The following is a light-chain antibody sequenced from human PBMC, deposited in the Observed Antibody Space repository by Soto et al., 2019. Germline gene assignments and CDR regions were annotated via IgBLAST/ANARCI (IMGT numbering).Light chain of an antibody. CDR2: GAS. V-gene: IGKV1-12*01. Sequence: DIKMTQSPSSVSASVGDSVTITCRASQGIGTWLAWYQQKPGQAPKLLIYGASRLQSGVSSRFSGSGSGTDFTLTISSLRPEDFATYYCLHHHNFPITFGQGTRLE. CDR1: QGIGTW. J-gene: IGKJ5*01. CDR3: LHHHNFPIT.